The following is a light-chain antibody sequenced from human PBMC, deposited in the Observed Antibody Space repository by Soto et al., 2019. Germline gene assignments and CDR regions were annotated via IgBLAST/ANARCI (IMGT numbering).Light chain of an antibody. V-gene: IGLV2-14*01. CDR1: SSGVGGYNY. Sequence: QSALTQPASVSGSPGQSITISCTGTSSGVGGYNYVSWYQQHPGKAPKLMIYDVSNRPSGVSNRFSGSKSGNTASLTISGLQAEDETDYYCSSYTSSSTLDVFGTGTQLTVL. J-gene: IGLJ1*01. CDR3: SSYTSSSTLDV. CDR2: DVS.